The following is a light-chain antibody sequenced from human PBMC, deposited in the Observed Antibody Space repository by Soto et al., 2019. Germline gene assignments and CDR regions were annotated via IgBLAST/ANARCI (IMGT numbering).Light chain of an antibody. V-gene: IGKV1-5*03. J-gene: IGKJ1*01. Sequence: EIEMTQSPATLSGSVGERVTISCRASQSISSGLVWYQQKPGQAPKFLIYRASTLTTGVPSRFSGSGSGTEFTLTISSLQPDDFATYYCQHYHSYPEAFGQGTKVDIK. CDR1: QSISSG. CDR3: QHYHSYPEA. CDR2: RAS.